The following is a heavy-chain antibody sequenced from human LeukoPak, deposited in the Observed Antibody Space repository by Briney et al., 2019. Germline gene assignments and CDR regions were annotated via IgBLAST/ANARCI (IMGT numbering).Heavy chain of an antibody. J-gene: IGHJ6*03. CDR3: ARDGDYGSGSYYDYYYYMDV. Sequence: SETLSLTCTVSGYSISSGYYWGWIRQPAGKGLEWIGRIYTSGSTNYNPSLKSRVTMSVDTSKNQFSLKLSSVTAADTAVYYCARDGDYGSGSYYDYYYYMDVWGKGTTVTISS. D-gene: IGHD3-10*01. CDR1: GYSISSGYY. CDR2: IYTSGST. V-gene: IGHV4-4*07.